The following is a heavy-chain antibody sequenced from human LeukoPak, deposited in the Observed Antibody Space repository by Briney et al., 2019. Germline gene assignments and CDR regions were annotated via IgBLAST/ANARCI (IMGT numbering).Heavy chain of an antibody. Sequence: ASVNVSCKASGYTFTGYYMHWVRQAPGQGLEWMGWINPNSGGTNYAQKFQGRVTMTRDTSISTAYMELSRLRSDDTAVYYCARDGSYCGGDCYSDYWGQGTLVTVSS. D-gene: IGHD2-21*01. CDR1: GYTFTGYY. CDR2: INPNSGGT. J-gene: IGHJ4*02. V-gene: IGHV1-2*02. CDR3: ARDGSYCGGDCYSDY.